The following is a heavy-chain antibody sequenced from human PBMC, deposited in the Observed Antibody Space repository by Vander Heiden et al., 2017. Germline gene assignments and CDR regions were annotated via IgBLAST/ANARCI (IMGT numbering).Heavy chain of an antibody. CDR1: GFTFSSYA. J-gene: IGHJ4*02. CDR2: ISGSGTRT. Sequence: VQLLGSLRLSCEASGFTFSSYAMSWVRQAPGKGLEWVSAISGSGTRTDDADSVKGRFTISRDNSQNTMYMKMKRLRAEDTAVDDCATTGTPIDYWGQGTMVTVYS. D-gene: IGHD1-1*01. CDR3: ATTGTPIDY. V-gene: IGHV3-23*01.